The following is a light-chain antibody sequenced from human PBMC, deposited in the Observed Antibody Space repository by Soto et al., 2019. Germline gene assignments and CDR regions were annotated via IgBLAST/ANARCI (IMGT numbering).Light chain of an antibody. CDR2: AAS. V-gene: IGKV3-20*01. Sequence: EIVLTQSPGTLSLYPGERATLSCRAGQSVNSNYLAWYQQRPGQAPRLLIYAASNRVTGIPDRFSGSGSGTDFTLTISRLEPEDFAVYYCQQYGSSVRTFGQGTKVELK. CDR1: QSVNSNY. J-gene: IGKJ1*01. CDR3: QQYGSSVRT.